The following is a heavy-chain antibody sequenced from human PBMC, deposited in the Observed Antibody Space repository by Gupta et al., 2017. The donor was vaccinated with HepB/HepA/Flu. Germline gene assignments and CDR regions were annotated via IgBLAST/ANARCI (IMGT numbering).Heavy chain of an antibody. J-gene: IGHJ4*02. Sequence: VKKPGASVKVSCKVSGDTFNRYYFHWVRQAPGQGLEWMIIINPDGDSTSYAQHFQGRLTTTRDTSTSTVYMEMSSLRSEDTAVYYWARGKVGAQGVLDYWGQGTLGTVSS. V-gene: IGHV1-46*02. D-gene: IGHD1-26*01. CDR1: GDTFNRYY. CDR3: ARGKVGAQGVLDY. CDR2: INPDGDST.